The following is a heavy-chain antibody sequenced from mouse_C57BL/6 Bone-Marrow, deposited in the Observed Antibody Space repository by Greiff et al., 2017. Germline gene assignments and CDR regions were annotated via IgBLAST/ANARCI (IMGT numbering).Heavy chain of an antibody. J-gene: IGHJ3*01. CDR2: IYPRSGNT. CDR3: AFDGSAY. D-gene: IGHD2-3*01. V-gene: IGHV1-81*01. Sequence: VKLVQSGAELARPGASVKLSCKASGYTFTSYGISWVKQRTGQGLEWIGEIYPRSGNTYYNEKFKGKATLTADKSSSTAYMELRSLTSEDSAVYFCAFDGSAYWGQGTLVTVSA. CDR1: GYTFTSYG.